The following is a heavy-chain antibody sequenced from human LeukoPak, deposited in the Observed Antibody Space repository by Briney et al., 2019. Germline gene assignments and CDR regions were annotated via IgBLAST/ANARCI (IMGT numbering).Heavy chain of an antibody. V-gene: IGHV4-34*01. J-gene: IGHJ3*02. CDR3: ASGYGSGSYFAFDI. CDR1: GGSFSGYY. CDR2: INHSGST. D-gene: IGHD3-10*01. Sequence: PSETLSLTCAVYGGSFSGYYWSWLRQPPGKGLEWIGEINHSGSTNYNPSLKSRVTISVGTSKNQFSLKLSSVTAADTAVYYCASGYGSGSYFAFDIWGQGTMVTVSS.